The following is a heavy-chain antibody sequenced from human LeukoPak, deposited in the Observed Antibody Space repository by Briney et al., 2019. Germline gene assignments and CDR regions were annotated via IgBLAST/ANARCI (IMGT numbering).Heavy chain of an antibody. J-gene: IGHJ4*02. Sequence: TSETLSLTCTVSGGSISSGPYYWVWIRQPPGKGLEWIGNFYYTGSTNYNPSLKSRVTISVDTSKNQFSLKLSSVTAADTAVYYCARRAGGYYLYYFDYWGQGTLVTVSS. V-gene: IGHV4-39*07. CDR1: GGSISSGPYY. D-gene: IGHD3-22*01. CDR2: FYYTGST. CDR3: ARRAGGYYLYYFDY.